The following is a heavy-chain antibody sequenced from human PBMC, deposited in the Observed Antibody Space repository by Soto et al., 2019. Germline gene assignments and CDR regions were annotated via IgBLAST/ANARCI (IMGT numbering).Heavy chain of an antibody. J-gene: IGHJ4*02. V-gene: IGHV3-7*03. CDR2: INQDGSEK. D-gene: IGHD1-26*01. CDR3: VRAEWEFEY. CDR1: GFTFSSYW. Sequence: EEQLVESGGGLVQPGGSLRLSCAASGFTFSSYWMSWVRQAPGKGLEWVATINQDGSEKHYVVSVKGRFTISRDNGKKSVYLQMNSLRAEDTALYYCVRAEWEFEYWGQGTLVTVSS.